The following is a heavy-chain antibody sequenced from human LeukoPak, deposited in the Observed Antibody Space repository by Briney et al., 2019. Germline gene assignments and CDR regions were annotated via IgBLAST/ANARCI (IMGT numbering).Heavy chain of an antibody. CDR2: INSGNGNT. V-gene: IGHV1-3*01. CDR3: AREWLSSGDSHYSR. Sequence: ASVKVSCKASGYTFTNYAIHWVRQAPGQRLEWMGWINSGNGNTKYSQELQGRVAINRDTSATTAYMELSSLRSDDTALYYCAREWLSSGDSHYSRWGQGTLVTVSS. J-gene: IGHJ4*02. CDR1: GYTFTNYA. D-gene: IGHD2-15*01.